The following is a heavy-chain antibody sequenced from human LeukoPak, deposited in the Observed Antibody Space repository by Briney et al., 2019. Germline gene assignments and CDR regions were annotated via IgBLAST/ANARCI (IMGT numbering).Heavy chain of an antibody. D-gene: IGHD2-2*01. CDR2: ISYDGSNK. CDR3: ARTLLGYCSRTCCPGWGN. V-gene: IGHV3-30-3*01. Sequence: GGSLRLSCAASGFTFSSYAMHWVRQAPGKGLEWVAVISYDGSNKYYADSVKGRFTISRDNSKNTLYLQMNSLRAEDTAVYYCARTLLGYCSRTCCPGWGNWGQGTLVTVSS. J-gene: IGHJ4*02. CDR1: GFTFSSYA.